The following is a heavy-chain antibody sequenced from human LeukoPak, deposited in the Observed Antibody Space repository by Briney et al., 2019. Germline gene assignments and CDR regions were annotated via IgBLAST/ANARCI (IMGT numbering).Heavy chain of an antibody. D-gene: IGHD2-15*01. V-gene: IGHV3-23*01. CDR2: ISNTGGST. CDR3: AQQVGYCSSGSCYFTY. Sequence: GGSVRLSCAASVFTFSTYSISWVRQAPGKGLEWVSEISNTGGSTYYADSVKGRFTISRDKSKNTLSLQMNSLRAEDTAVYYCAQQVGYCSSGSCYFTYWGQGTLVTVS. J-gene: IGHJ1*01. CDR1: VFTFSTYS.